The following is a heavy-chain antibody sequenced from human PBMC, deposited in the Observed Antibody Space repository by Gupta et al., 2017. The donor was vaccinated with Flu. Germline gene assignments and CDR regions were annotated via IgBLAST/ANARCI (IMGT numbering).Heavy chain of an antibody. CDR1: GFNFWSYE. V-gene: IGHV3-48*03. J-gene: IGHJ4*02. Sequence: EVQLVESGGGLVQPGGSLRLSCAASGFNFWSYEMSWVRQAPGRGLEWVSFSSSSEITYYTDPVRGRFTISRDNANNSLYLQMSSLRDEDTAVYYCARGHWDNWGQGTLVTVSS. CDR3: ARGHWDN. CDR2: SSSSEIT.